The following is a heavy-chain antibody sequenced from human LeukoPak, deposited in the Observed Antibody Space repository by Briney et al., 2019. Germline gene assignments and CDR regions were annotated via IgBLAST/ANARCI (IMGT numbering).Heavy chain of an antibody. CDR3: AELGITMIGGV. V-gene: IGHV3-21*01. CDR1: GFTFSTYA. CDR2: ISSSSSYI. D-gene: IGHD3-10*02. Sequence: GGSLRLSCAASGFTFSTYAMTWVRQAPGKGLEWVSSISSSSSYIYYADSVKGRFTISRDNAKNSLYLQMNSLRAEDTAVYYCAELGITMIGGVWGKGTTVTISS. J-gene: IGHJ6*04.